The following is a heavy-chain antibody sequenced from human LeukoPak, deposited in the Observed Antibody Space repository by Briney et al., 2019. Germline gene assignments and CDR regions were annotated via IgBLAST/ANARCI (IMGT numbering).Heavy chain of an antibody. CDR2: IYHSGST. Sequence: PSETLSLTCAVSGGSISSSNWWSWVRQPPGKGLEWIGEIYHSGSTNYSPSLKSRVTISVDKSKNQFSLKLSSVTAADTAVYYCARIAAAGYNWFDPWGQGTLVTVSS. V-gene: IGHV4-4*02. CDR1: GGSISSSNW. J-gene: IGHJ5*02. CDR3: ARIAAAGYNWFDP. D-gene: IGHD6-13*01.